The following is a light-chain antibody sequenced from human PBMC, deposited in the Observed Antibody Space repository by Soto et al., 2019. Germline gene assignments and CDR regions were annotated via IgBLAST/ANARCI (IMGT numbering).Light chain of an antibody. CDR1: QSISSY. CDR2: AAS. J-gene: IGKJ3*01. CDR3: QQSYSTPLFI. Sequence: DIQMTQSPSSLSASVGDRVTITCQASQSISSYLNWYQQKPGKAPKLLIYAASSLQSGVPSRFSGSGSGTDFTLTISSLQPEDFATYYCQQSYSTPLFIFGPGTKVDIK. V-gene: IGKV1-39*01.